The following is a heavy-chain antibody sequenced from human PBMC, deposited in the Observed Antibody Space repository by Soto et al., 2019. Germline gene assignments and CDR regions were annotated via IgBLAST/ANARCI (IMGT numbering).Heavy chain of an antibody. CDR3: ARANAVTIETGFDY. J-gene: IGHJ4*02. CDR2: IYSGGST. V-gene: IGHV3-53*02. D-gene: IGHD4-17*01. CDR1: GFTVSSNY. Sequence: EVHLVETGGGLIQPGGSLRLSCAASGFTVSSNYMSCFRQSPGKGLELVSVIYSGGSTYYADSVKGRFTISRDNSKNTMYLQMNSLRAEDTAVYYCARANAVTIETGFDYWGQGTLVTVSS.